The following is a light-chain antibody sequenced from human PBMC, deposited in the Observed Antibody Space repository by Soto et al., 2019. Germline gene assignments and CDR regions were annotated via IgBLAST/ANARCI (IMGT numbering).Light chain of an antibody. V-gene: IGKV1-39*01. CDR3: QQSYSTPPGT. CDR1: QSISTY. J-gene: IGKJ1*01. Sequence: DIQMPQSPSSLSASVGDRVTITCRASQSISTYLIWYQQKPGKAPKPLIYATSSLQSGVPSRFSGSGSGTDFTLTISSLQPEDFATYYCQQSYSTPPGTFGQGTKWIS. CDR2: ATS.